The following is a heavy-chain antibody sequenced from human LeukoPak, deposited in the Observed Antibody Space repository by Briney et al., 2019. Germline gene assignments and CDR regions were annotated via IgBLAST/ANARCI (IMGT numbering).Heavy chain of an antibody. CDR1: GFIFSSYG. Sequence: GGSLRLSCGASGFIFSSYGMHWVRQAPGKGLEWVSAITGNGGSTYYADSVKGRFTISRDNSKNTLYLQMNSLRAEDTAVYYCAKRSRRLTVVRGVPREDVWGQGTSVTVSS. J-gene: IGHJ6*02. V-gene: IGHV3-23*01. CDR2: ITGNGGST. D-gene: IGHD3-10*01. CDR3: AKRSRRLTVVRGVPREDV.